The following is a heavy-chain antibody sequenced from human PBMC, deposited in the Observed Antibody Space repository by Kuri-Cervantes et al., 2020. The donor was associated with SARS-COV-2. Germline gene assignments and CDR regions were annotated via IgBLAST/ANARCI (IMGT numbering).Heavy chain of an antibody. D-gene: IGHD1-26*01. CDR1: GFTFSSYG. CDR3: ARGGAY. V-gene: IGHV3-30*02. CDR2: IRYDGSNK. Sequence: GESLKISCAASGFTFSSYGMHWVRQAPGKGLEWVAFIRYDGSNKYYADSVKGRFTISRDNSKNTLYLQMNSLRAEDTAVYYCARGGAYWGQGTPVTVSS. J-gene: IGHJ4*02.